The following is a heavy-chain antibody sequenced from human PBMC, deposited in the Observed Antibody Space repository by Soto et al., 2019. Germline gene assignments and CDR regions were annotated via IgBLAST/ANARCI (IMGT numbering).Heavy chain of an antibody. CDR3: ATEGLAWRALFK. D-gene: IGHD1-1*01. CDR1: GFTFSSFW. CDR2: IKQDGSEK. V-gene: IGHV3-7*03. J-gene: IGHJ4*02. Sequence: ELHLVESGGGLVQPGGSLRLSCAVSGFTFSSFWMTWVRQVPGKGLEWVANIKQDGSEKYYVDSVKGRFTISRDNGKNSLYLQLDSLRGEDTAVYYGATEGLAWRALFKWGQGTLVIVSS.